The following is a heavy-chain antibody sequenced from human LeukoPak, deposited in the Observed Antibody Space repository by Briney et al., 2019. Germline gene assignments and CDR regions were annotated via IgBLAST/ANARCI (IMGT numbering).Heavy chain of an antibody. CDR3: AGGSGWLIDY. V-gene: IGHV3-7*03. J-gene: IGHJ4*02. D-gene: IGHD6-19*01. CDR1: GFTFSSFW. Sequence: GGSLRLSCAASGFTFSSFWMNWVRLPAGKGLEWVANIEGDGSEKNYMDSVNGRFTISRDNAKKSLHLQMNSLRAEDTGVYYCAGGSGWLIDYWGQGTLVTVSS. CDR2: IEGDGSEK.